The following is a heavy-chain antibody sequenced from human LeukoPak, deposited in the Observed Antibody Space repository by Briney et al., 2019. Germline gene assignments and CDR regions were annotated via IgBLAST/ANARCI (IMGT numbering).Heavy chain of an antibody. CDR2: ISSSSSTI. D-gene: IGHD5-12*01. J-gene: IGHJ6*02. V-gene: IGHV3-48*02. CDR1: GFSFSSYS. CDR3: ARDLESGYVNYYGMDV. Sequence: PGGSLRLSCAASGFSFSSYSMNWARQAPGKGLEWVSYISSSSSTIYYADSVKGLFTISRDNAKNSLYLQMNSLRDEDTAVYYCARDLESGYVNYYGMDVWGQGTTVTVSS.